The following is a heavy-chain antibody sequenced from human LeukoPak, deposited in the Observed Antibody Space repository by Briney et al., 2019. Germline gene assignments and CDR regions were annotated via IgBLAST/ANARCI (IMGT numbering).Heavy chain of an antibody. CDR2: IYYSGST. CDR1: GGSISSYY. J-gene: IGHJ5*02. Sequence: SETLSLTCTVSGGSISSYYWSWIRQPPGKGLEWIGYIYYSGSTNYNPSLKSRVTISVDTSKNQFSLKLSSVTAADTAVYYCARQETHLWFGGFYNWFDPWGQGTLVTVSS. CDR3: ARQETHLWFGGFYNWFDP. D-gene: IGHD3-10*01. V-gene: IGHV4-59*08.